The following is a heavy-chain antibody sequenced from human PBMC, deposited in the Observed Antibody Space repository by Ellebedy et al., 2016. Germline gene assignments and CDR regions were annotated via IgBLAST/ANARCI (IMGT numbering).Heavy chain of an antibody. CDR2: IIPIFGTA. J-gene: IGHJ6*02. D-gene: IGHD4-17*01. Sequence: SVKVSXKASRGTFSSYAISWVRQAPGQGLEWMGGIIPIFGTANYAQKFQGRVTITADESTSTAYMELSSLRSEDTAVYYCARDHDYGDYVGPDNYYYGMDVWGQGTTVTVSS. V-gene: IGHV1-69*13. CDR1: RGTFSSYA. CDR3: ARDHDYGDYVGPDNYYYGMDV.